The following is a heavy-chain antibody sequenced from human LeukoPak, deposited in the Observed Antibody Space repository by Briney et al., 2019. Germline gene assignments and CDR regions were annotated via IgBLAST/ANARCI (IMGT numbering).Heavy chain of an antibody. Sequence: ASVKVSCKASGYTFTSYGISWVRQAPGQGLEWMGWISAYNGNTNYAQKLQDRVTMTTDTSTSTAYMELRSLRSDDTAVYYCARGAPPGDYVPEYFQHWGQGTLVTVSS. CDR3: ARGAPPGDYVPEYFQH. V-gene: IGHV1-18*01. CDR2: ISAYNGNT. J-gene: IGHJ1*01. CDR1: GYTFTSYG. D-gene: IGHD4-17*01.